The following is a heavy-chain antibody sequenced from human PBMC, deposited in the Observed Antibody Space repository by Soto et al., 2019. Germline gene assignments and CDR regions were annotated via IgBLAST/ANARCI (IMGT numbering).Heavy chain of an antibody. CDR1: GDSVSRTDIA. V-gene: IGHV6-1*01. Sequence: PSQTLSLTCDISGDSVSRTDIAWNWIRQSPLRGLEWLGRTYYNSRWINDYAVSVRSRIAVNLDTSKDQLSLQLNSLTPEDTAVYYCTRGRNSAFDIWGQGTMVTVSS. J-gene: IGHJ3*02. CDR3: TRGRNSAFDI. CDR2: TYYNSRWIN.